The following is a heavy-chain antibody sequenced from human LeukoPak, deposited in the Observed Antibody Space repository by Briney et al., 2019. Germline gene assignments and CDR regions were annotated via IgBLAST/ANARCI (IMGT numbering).Heavy chain of an antibody. CDR2: IYTSGST. J-gene: IGHJ3*02. CDR3: ARSGWLNAFDI. D-gene: IGHD5-24*01. CDR1: GGSTSSYY. Sequence: SETLSLTCTVSGGSTSSYYWSWIRQPAGKGLEWIGRIYTSGSTNYNPSLKSRVTISVDTSKNQFSLKLSSVTAADTAVYYCARSGWLNAFDIWGQGTMVTVSS. V-gene: IGHV4-4*07.